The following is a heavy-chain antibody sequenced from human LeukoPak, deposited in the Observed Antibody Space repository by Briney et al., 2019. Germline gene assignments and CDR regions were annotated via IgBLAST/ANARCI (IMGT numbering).Heavy chain of an antibody. CDR1: GFTFSDYY. CDR3: ARWGDTAMVLGAFDI. CDR2: ISSSGSTI. V-gene: IGHV3-11*04. D-gene: IGHD5-18*01. Sequence: GGSLRLSYAASGFTFSDYYMSWIRQAPGKGLEWVSYISSSGSTIYYADSVKGRFTISRDNAKSSLYLQMNSLRAEDTAVYYCARWGDTAMVLGAFDIWGQGTMVTVSS. J-gene: IGHJ3*02.